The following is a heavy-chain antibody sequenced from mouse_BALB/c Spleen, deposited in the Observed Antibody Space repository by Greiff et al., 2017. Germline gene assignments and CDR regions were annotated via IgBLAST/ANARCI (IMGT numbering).Heavy chain of an antibody. Sequence: VKLMESGPGILQPSQTLSLTCSFSGFSLSTYGTAVNWIRQPSGKGLEWLAQIGSDDSKLYNPFLKSQITISKDTSNSQVFLKITSVDTEDSATYYCANKEWYHPWFAYWGQGTLVTVSA. CDR2: IGSDDSK. J-gene: IGHJ3*01. CDR3: ANKEWYHPWFAY. CDR1: GFSLSTYGTA. D-gene: IGHD2-1*01. V-gene: IGHV8-8-1*01.